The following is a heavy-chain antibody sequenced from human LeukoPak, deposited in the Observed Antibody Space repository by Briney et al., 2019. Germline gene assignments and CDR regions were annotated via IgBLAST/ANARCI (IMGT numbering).Heavy chain of an antibody. Sequence: PGESLRLSCAASGFTFSSYWMHWVRQAPGKGLVWVSRINSDGSSTSYADSVKGRFTISRDNAKNTLYLQMNSLRAEDTAVYYCARGMVSGYYYYYYGMDVWGQGTTVTVSS. D-gene: IGHD2-8*01. J-gene: IGHJ6*02. CDR3: ARGMVSGYYYYYYGMDV. CDR2: INSDGSST. CDR1: GFTFSSYW. V-gene: IGHV3-74*01.